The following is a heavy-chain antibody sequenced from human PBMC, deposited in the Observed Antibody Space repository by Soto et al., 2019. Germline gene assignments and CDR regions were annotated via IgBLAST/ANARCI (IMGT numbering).Heavy chain of an antibody. CDR3: ARAGLDATVVRGGAFDM. J-gene: IGHJ3*02. D-gene: IGHD2-21*01. CDR1: GYIFTNYW. CDR2: IYPGDSDT. Sequence: EVQLVQSGAEVKKPGESLKISCKGYGYIFTNYWIVWVRQMPGKGLEWMGSIYPGDSDTRYSPSFKGQVTISADKSTTPAYLQWSSLKASDTAMYYCARAGLDATVVRGGAFDMWGQATPVTVSS. V-gene: IGHV5-51*03.